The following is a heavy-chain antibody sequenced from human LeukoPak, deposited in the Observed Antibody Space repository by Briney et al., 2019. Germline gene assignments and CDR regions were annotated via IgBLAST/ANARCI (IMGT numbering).Heavy chain of an antibody. CDR3: ARARGFLGSGDLSRYYLAS. V-gene: IGHV1-18*01. CDR1: GYTFTSYG. D-gene: IGHD3-10*01. Sequence: ASVKVSCKASGYTFTSYGISWVRQAPGQGLEWMGWISAYNGNTNYAQKLQGRVTMTTDTSTSTAYMELRSLRSDDTAVYYCARARGFLGSGDLSRYYLASWGKGTLVTVSS. J-gene: IGHJ4*02. CDR2: ISAYNGNT.